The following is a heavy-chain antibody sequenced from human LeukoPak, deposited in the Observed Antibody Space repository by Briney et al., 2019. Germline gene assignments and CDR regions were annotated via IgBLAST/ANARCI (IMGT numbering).Heavy chain of an antibody. D-gene: IGHD6-19*01. Sequence: GGSLRLSCAASGFTFSSYGMHWVRQAPGKGLEWVAFIRYDGSNKYYADSVKGRFTISRDNSKNTLYLQMNSLRAEDTAVYYCAKTGYSSGWYYYYYYMDVWGKGTTVTISS. V-gene: IGHV3-30*02. CDR2: IRYDGSNK. CDR1: GFTFSSYG. J-gene: IGHJ6*03. CDR3: AKTGYSSGWYYYYYYMDV.